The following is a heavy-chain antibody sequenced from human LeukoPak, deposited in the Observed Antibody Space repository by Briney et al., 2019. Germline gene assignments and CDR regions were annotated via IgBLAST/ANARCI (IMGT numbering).Heavy chain of an antibody. J-gene: IGHJ3*02. V-gene: IGHV3-23*01. CDR2: ISGSGGST. CDR1: GFTFSSYA. CDR3: AKGSYYDSSGYVDAFDI. Sequence: PGGSLRLSCAASGFTFSSYAMSWVRQAPGKGLEWVSAISGSGGSTYYADSVKGRFTISRDNSKNTLYLQMNSLGAEDTAVYYCAKGSYYDSSGYVDAFDIWGQGTMVTVSS. D-gene: IGHD3-22*01.